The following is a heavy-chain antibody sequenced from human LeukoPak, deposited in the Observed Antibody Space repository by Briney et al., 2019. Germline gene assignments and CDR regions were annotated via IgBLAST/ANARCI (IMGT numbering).Heavy chain of an antibody. CDR2: ISWNSGSI. J-gene: IGHJ4*02. CDR3: AREAYYYDSSGYYPHYFDY. D-gene: IGHD3-22*01. CDR1: GSTFDDYA. V-gene: IGHV3-9*01. Sequence: GGSLRLSCAASGSTFDDYAMHWVRQAPGKGLEWVSGISWNSGSIGYADSVKGRFTISRDNAKNSLYLQMNSLRAEDTAVHYCAREAYYYDSSGYYPHYFDYWGQGTLVTVSS.